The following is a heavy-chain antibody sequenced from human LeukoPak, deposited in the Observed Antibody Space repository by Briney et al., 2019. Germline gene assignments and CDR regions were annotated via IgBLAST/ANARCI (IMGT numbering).Heavy chain of an antibody. Sequence: PGGSLRLSCVASGFIFSNYWMNWVRQAPGKGLEWVANIKQDGSEKFYVDSVKGRFTISRDNARNSLYLQMNSLRAEDTAVYYCARAVSSGYYNLYFDLWGQGTLVTVSS. CDR2: IKQDGSEK. V-gene: IGHV3-7*04. J-gene: IGHJ4*02. CDR3: ARAVSSGYYNLYFDL. CDR1: GFIFSNYW. D-gene: IGHD3-3*01.